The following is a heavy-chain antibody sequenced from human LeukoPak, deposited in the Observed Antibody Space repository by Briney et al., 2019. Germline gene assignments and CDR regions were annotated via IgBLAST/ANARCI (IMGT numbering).Heavy chain of an antibody. CDR3: AKNRVGASGLAEYFEH. Sequence: GGSLRLSCAASGFIASSTYMSWVRQAPGKGLEWVSIIYSGDSTYYADSVKGRFTISRDNSRNTVYLQMNSLRAEDTAVYYCAKNRVGASGLAEYFEHWGQGTLVAVSS. J-gene: IGHJ1*01. D-gene: IGHD1-26*01. CDR1: GFIASSTY. CDR2: IYSGDST. V-gene: IGHV3-53*01.